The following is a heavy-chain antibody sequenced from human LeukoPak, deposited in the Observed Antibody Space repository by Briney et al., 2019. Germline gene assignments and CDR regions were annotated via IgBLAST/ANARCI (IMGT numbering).Heavy chain of an antibody. V-gene: IGHV3-11*04. J-gene: IGHJ2*01. CDR1: GLTVNTNF. Sequence: GGSLRLSCAASGLTVNTNFMSWVRQAPGKGLEWVSYISSSGSSICYADSVKGRFTISRDNAKNSLYLQMNSLRAEDTAVYYCARVRYFDLWGRGALVTVSS. CDR3: ARVRYFDL. CDR2: ISSSGSSI.